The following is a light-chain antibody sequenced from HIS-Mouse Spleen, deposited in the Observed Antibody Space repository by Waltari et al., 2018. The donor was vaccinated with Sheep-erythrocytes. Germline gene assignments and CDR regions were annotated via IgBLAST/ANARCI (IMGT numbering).Light chain of an antibody. J-gene: IGLJ3*02. Sequence: QSALTQPASVSGSPGQSITISCTGTSSDAGTYNLVPWYQKHPGKAPKLMIYEGSKRPSGVSNRFSGSKSGNTASLTISGLQAEDEADYYCCSYAGSSTPWVFGGGTKLTVL. V-gene: IGLV2-23*01. CDR3: CSYAGSSTPWV. CDR1: SSDAGTYNL. CDR2: EGS.